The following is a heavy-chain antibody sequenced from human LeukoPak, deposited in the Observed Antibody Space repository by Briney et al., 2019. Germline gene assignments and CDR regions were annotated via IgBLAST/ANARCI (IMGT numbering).Heavy chain of an antibody. Sequence: PGESLRLSCAASGFNFNSYWMSWVRQAPGKGLEWVSGMSGSGGSTYYADSVKGRFTISRDNSKNTLYLQMNSLRAEDTAVYYCAKDQSKPTMIVVEFAFDIWGQGTMVTVSS. D-gene: IGHD3-22*01. V-gene: IGHV3-23*01. CDR3: AKDQSKPTMIVVEFAFDI. CDR1: GFNFNSYW. CDR2: MSGSGGST. J-gene: IGHJ3*02.